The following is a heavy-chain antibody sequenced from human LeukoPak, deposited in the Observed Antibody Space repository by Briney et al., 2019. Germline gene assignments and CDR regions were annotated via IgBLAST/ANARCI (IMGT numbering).Heavy chain of an antibody. D-gene: IGHD4/OR15-4a*01. CDR2: IKSTTDGGTI. CDR3: TTKLGFIYGEDF. Sequence: GGSLRLSCTGSGFAFTNAWMTWVRQAPGKGLEWVGHIKSTTDGGTIDYAAPVEGRFTISRAESKNMIYLQMTNLKTEDTAVYYCTTKLGFIYGEDFWGQGTLVTVSS. V-gene: IGHV3-15*01. CDR1: GFAFTNAW. J-gene: IGHJ4*02.